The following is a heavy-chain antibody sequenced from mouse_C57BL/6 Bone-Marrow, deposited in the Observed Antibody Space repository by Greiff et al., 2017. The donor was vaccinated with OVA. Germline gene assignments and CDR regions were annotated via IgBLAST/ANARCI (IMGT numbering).Heavy chain of an antibody. CDR3: ARGDIYPLAY. Sequence: EVKLVESGGDLVKPGGSLKLSCAASGFTFSSYGLSWVRPTPDKRLEWVATISSGGSYTYYPDSVKGRFTISRDNAKNTLYLQMSSLKSEDTAMYYCARGDIYPLAYWGQGTLVTVSA. J-gene: IGHJ3*01. D-gene: IGHD2-1*01. CDR1: GFTFSSYG. V-gene: IGHV5-6*01. CDR2: ISSGGSYT.